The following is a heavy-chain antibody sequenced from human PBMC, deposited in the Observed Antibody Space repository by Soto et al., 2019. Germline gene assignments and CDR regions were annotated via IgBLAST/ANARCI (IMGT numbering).Heavy chain of an antibody. D-gene: IGHD3-3*01. CDR3: VKCEDFVRDSPPFFDY. Sequence: EVQLLESGGGLVQPGGSLRLSCAGSGFTFSSDAMSWVRQAPGKGLEWGSIISGSGGKKYYADSVKGRFTISRDNSKNPLDLQMNSLRAEDTAVYYCVKCEDFVRDSPPFFDYWGQGTLVTVSS. CDR1: GFTFSSDA. V-gene: IGHV3-23*01. CDR2: ISGSGGKK. J-gene: IGHJ4*02.